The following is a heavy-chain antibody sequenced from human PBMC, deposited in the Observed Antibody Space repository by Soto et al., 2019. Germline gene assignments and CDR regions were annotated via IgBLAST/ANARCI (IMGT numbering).Heavy chain of an antibody. CDR3: ARDNGGEAAQSKWNYYYYGMDV. D-gene: IGHD2-21*01. Sequence: SETLSLTCTVSGGSISSSSYYWGWIRQPPGKGLEWIGSIYYSGSTYYNPSLKSRVTISVDTSKNQFSLKLTSVTAADTAVYYCARDNGGEAAQSKWNYYYYGMDVWGQGTTVTVSS. J-gene: IGHJ6*02. CDR1: GGSISSSSYY. V-gene: IGHV4-39*07. CDR2: IYYSGST.